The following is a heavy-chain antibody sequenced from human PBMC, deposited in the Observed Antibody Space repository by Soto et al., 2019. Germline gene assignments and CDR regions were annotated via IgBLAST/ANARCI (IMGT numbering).Heavy chain of an antibody. CDR2: IYHSGTT. Sequence: QVQLQESGPGLVKPSGTLSLTCAVSGGSISSTNWWTWVRQSPGRGLEWIGEIYHSGTTNYSPSLKSRVNIAVDMSTNHLSLTLISVTAADTAVYYCACPATADFDYWGKGILVTVSS. D-gene: IGHD6-13*01. CDR1: GGSISSTNW. V-gene: IGHV4-4*02. J-gene: IGHJ4*02. CDR3: ACPATADFDY.